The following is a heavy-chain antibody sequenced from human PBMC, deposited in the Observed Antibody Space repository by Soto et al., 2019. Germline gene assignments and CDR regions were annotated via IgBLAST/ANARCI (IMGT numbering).Heavy chain of an antibody. V-gene: IGHV3-30-3*01. J-gene: IGHJ4*02. CDR3: ARARLDTPALEY. CDR1: GFSFRSYA. CDR2: MSYDGSDK. D-gene: IGHD2-2*01. Sequence: QVQLVESGGGVVQPGRSLRLSCAASGFSFRSYAMHWVRQAPGKGLEWVAGMSYDGSDKDYADSVKGRFTIPRDNSENTLYLQMSSLRAGDTAVYYCARARLDTPALEYWGQGTLVTVSS.